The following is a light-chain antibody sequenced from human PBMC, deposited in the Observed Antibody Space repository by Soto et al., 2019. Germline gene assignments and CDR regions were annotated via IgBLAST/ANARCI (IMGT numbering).Light chain of an antibody. CDR2: GAS. CDR3: QQYGSSPET. J-gene: IGKJ1*01. V-gene: IGKV3-20*01. CDR1: QSVSNNY. Sequence: IVLTQSPGTLSLSPGERATLSCRASQSVSNNYLAWYQQKPGQAPRLLIYGASSRATGIPDRFSGSGSGTDFTLTISRLEPEDFAVYYCQQYGSSPETFGQGTKV.